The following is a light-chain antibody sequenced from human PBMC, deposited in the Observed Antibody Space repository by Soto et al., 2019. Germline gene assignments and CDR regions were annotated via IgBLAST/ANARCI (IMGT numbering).Light chain of an antibody. CDR3: QQRSNWPS. CDR1: QSVSSY. Sequence: EIVLTQSPATLSLSPGERATLSCRASQSVSSYLAWYQQKPGQAPRLLIYGASKRATGIPARFSGSGSGTDFTLTISSLEPEDFAGYYCQQRSNWPSFGQGKRLEIK. CDR2: GAS. V-gene: IGKV3-11*01. J-gene: IGKJ5*01.